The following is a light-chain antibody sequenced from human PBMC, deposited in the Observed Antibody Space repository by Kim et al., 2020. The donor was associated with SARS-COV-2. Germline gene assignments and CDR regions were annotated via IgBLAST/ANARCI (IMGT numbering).Light chain of an antibody. CDR1: QSISGW. V-gene: IGKV1-5*03. CDR2: VTS. J-gene: IGKJ2*01. CDR3: QQYDDFPYT. Sequence: SASVGDKIPITCRASQSISGWLAWYQQKPGRAPKLLIFVTSTLESGVPLRFSGSGSGTEFTLTISSLQPDDFATYYCQQYDDFPYTFGQGTKLEI.